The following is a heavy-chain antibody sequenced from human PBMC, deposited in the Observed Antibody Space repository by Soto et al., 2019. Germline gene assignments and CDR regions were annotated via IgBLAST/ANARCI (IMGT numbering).Heavy chain of an antibody. CDR2: ISSNGGST. J-gene: IGHJ4*02. Sequence: PGGSLRLSCAASGFTFSSYAMHWVRQDPGKGLEYVSAISSNGGSTYYANSVKGRFTISRDNSKNTLYLQMGSLRAEDMAVYYCARGSLDYGDYVDFDYWGQGTLVTVSS. D-gene: IGHD4-17*01. CDR1: GFTFSSYA. V-gene: IGHV3-64*01. CDR3: ARGSLDYGDYVDFDY.